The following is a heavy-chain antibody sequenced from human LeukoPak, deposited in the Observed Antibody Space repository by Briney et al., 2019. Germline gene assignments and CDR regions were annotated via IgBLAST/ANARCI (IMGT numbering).Heavy chain of an antibody. Sequence: SETLSLTCSVSGGSISSYYWSWIRQPAGKGLEWIGRIYTSGSTNYNPSLKSRVTMSVDTSKNQFSLKLSSVTAADTAVYYCARDGDSSVYYYYGMDVWGQGTTVTVSS. CDR2: IYTSGST. J-gene: IGHJ6*02. D-gene: IGHD3-22*01. CDR1: GGSISSYY. V-gene: IGHV4-4*07. CDR3: ARDGDSSVYYYYGMDV.